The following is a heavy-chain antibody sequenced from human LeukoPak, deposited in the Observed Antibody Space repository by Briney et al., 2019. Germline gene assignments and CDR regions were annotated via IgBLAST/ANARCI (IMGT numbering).Heavy chain of an antibody. CDR1: GFTFSTYA. J-gene: IGHJ6*02. D-gene: IGHD3-10*01. Sequence: PGGSLRLSGAASGFTFSTYAMSWVRLAPGKGLEWVSGISGSGGSTYYADSVKGRFTSSRDNSNNTLYVQMNSLRVEDTAVYYCAKSGGLSGSGRLAMDVWGQGTTVTVSS. CDR2: ISGSGGST. CDR3: AKSGGLSGSGRLAMDV. V-gene: IGHV3-23*01.